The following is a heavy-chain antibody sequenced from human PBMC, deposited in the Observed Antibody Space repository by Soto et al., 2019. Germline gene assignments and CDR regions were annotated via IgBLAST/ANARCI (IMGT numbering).Heavy chain of an antibody. CDR1: EGNCIGYG. CDR2: ISSSSSYI. J-gene: IGHJ3*02. D-gene: IGHD3-22*01. Sequence: GGSRRDWNGAAEGNCIGYGVNWVSQAPGKGLEWVSSISSSSSYIYYADSVKGRYTIPRDNANNSLYLQMNSLRAEDTAGYYCASVRPRITMLVRVMHASDI. CDR3: ASVRPRITMLVRVMHASDI. V-gene: IGHV3-21*01.